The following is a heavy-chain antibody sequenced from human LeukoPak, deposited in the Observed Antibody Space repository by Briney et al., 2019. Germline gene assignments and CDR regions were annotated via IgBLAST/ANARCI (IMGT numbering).Heavy chain of an antibody. CDR2: IYYSGST. J-gene: IGHJ4*02. CDR3: ARRNWGSSKGYFDY. D-gene: IGHD7-27*01. CDR1: GGSISSGDYY. V-gene: IGHV4-30-4*01. Sequence: PSETLSLTCTVSGGSISSGDYYWSWTRQPPGKGLEWIGYIYYSGSTYYNPSLKSRLTISVDTSKNQFSLKLSSVTAADTAVYYCARRNWGSSKGYFDYWGQGTLVTVSS.